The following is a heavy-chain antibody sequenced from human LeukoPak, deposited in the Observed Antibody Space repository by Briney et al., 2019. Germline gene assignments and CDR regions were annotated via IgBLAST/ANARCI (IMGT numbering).Heavy chain of an antibody. V-gene: IGHV3-21*01. CDR3: ARERKLYGWVSDY. Sequence: PGGSLRLSCAASGFTFSSYSMNWVRQAPGKGLEWVSSISSSSYIYYADSVKGRFTISRDNAKNSLYLQMNSLRAEDTAVYYCARERKLYGWVSDYWGQGTLVTVSS. D-gene: IGHD2-8*02. J-gene: IGHJ4*02. CDR2: ISSSSYI. CDR1: GFTFSSYS.